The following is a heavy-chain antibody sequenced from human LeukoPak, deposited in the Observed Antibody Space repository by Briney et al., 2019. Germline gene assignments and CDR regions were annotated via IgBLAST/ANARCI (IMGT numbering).Heavy chain of an antibody. Sequence: GGSLRLSCAASGITFSIYSMNWVRQAPGKGLEWVSFISSSSSYIYYADSVKGRFTISRDNAKNSLYLQMNSLRAEDTAVYYCARDRVDYWGQGTLVTVSS. CDR1: GITFSIYS. V-gene: IGHV3-21*01. J-gene: IGHJ4*02. CDR2: ISSSSSYI. CDR3: ARDRVDY. D-gene: IGHD3-10*01.